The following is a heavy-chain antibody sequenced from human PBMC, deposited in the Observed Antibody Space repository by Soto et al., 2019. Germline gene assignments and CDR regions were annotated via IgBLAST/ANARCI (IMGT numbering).Heavy chain of an antibody. D-gene: IGHD3-16*01. J-gene: IGHJ1*01. CDR1: GFTFRSYV. CDR2: TSYDGSNK. CDR3: ARWGTTGGLDV. Sequence: QVQLVESGGGVVQPRTSLRLSCVGSGFTFRSYVIHWVRQAPGKGLEWVALTSYDGSNKDYGDSVKGRFTISRDNSRNTVDLQMDSLRREDTALYYCARWGTTGGLDVWGQGTLVSVSS. V-gene: IGHV3-33*05.